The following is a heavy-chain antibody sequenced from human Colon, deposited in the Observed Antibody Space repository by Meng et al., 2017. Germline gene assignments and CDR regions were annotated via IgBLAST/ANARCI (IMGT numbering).Heavy chain of an antibody. Sequence: EWGPGPVNPSQTLSLICSVSGGSNISGGYYWSWIRQHPQKGLEWIGYISNSGSAYYNPSLKSRVSISVDTSKNQFSLKMDTVTAADTALYYCARAGLHSYYFDFWGQGTLVTVSS. D-gene: IGHD2-21*01. CDR3: ARAGLHSYYFDF. V-gene: IGHV4-31*02. CDR2: ISNSGSA. J-gene: IGHJ4*02. CDR1: GGSNISGGYY.